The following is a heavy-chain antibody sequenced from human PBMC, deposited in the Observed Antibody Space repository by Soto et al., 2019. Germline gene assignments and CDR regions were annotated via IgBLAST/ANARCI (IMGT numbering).Heavy chain of an antibody. D-gene: IGHD2-15*01. Sequence: PGESLKISCKGSGYSFTSYWISWVRQMPGKGLEWMGRIDPSDSYTNYSPSFQGHVTISADKSISTAYLQWSSLKASETAMYYCERWVVVDAYRANCFDTWGQGTLVTVSS. CDR2: IDPSDSYT. CDR1: GYSFTSYW. J-gene: IGHJ5*02. CDR3: ERWVVVDAYRANCFDT. V-gene: IGHV5-10-1*01.